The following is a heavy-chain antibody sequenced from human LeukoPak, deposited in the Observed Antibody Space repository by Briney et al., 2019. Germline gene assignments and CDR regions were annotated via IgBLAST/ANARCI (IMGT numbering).Heavy chain of an antibody. V-gene: IGHV3-30-3*01. D-gene: IGHD6-6*01. Sequence: GGSLRLSCAASGFTFSSYAMHWVRQAPGKGLEWVAVISYDGSNKYYADSVKGRFTISRDNSKNTLYLQMNSLRAEDTAVYYCARDSIVLGGFDIWGQGTMVTVSS. J-gene: IGHJ3*02. CDR1: GFTFSSYA. CDR3: ARDSIVLGGFDI. CDR2: ISYDGSNK.